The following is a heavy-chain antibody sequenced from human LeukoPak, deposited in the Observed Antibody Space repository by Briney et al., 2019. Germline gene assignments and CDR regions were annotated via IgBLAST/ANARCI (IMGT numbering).Heavy chain of an antibody. V-gene: IGHV4-4*07. CDR3: ASGDANTAAAFDI. CDR2: IYTSGSINY. CDR1: GGPISSYY. J-gene: IGHJ3*02. Sequence: PSETLSLTCTVSGGPISSYYWNWIRQPAGKGLEWIGRIYTSGSINYNYNPSLKSRVTMPVDTSENQFSLKLSSVTAADTAVYYCASGDANTAAAFDIWGQGTMVTVSS. D-gene: IGHD4-17*01.